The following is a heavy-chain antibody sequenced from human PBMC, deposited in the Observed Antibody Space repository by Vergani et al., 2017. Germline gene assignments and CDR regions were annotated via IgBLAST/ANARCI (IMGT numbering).Heavy chain of an antibody. CDR1: GGSISSSSYY. CDR2: IYYSWST. V-gene: IGHV4-39*07. J-gene: IGHJ4*02. Sequence: QLQLPESGPGLVKPSETLSLTCTVPGGSISSSSYYWGWIRPPPGNGLEWIAGIYYSWSTYYNPSLKSRVTISVDTSKNQFSLKLSSVTAADTAVYYCAREVEAGTPVDYWGQGTLVTVSS. CDR3: AREVEAGTPVDY. D-gene: IGHD1-1*01.